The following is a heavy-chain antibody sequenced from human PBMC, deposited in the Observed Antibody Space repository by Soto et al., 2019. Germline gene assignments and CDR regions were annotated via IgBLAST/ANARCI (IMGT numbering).Heavy chain of an antibody. CDR1: GFTFSNYA. D-gene: IGHD6-19*01. CDR2: ISGSGDSP. CDR3: AKEGTSGLYYFDY. J-gene: IGHJ4*02. Sequence: GGSLRLSCASSGFTFSNYAISWVRQAPGKGLEWVSIISGSGDSPYYADSVKGRFTISRDNSRNTLYLQMNSLRAGDSAKYYCAKEGTSGLYYFDYWGPGTLVTVS. V-gene: IGHV3-23*01.